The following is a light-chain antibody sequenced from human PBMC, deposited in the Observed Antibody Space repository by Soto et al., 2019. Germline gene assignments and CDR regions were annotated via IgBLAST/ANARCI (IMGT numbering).Light chain of an antibody. J-gene: IGKJ5*01. CDR1: QTIRLY. V-gene: IGKV1-39*01. CDR3: QRVFSGPIS. CDR2: SAS. Sequence: DLQMTQYPASLSASVGDRVTITCRASQTIRLYFNWYQQKPGKAPNLLIYSASSLQSGFPSRFRCSGSATDSNVTIDSLQPKDFATYDCQRVFSGPISVGQGTRLEIK.